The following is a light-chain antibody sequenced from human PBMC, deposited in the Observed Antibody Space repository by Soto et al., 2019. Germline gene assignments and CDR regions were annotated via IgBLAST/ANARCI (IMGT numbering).Light chain of an antibody. V-gene: IGKV1-5*03. CDR1: QSISTW. J-gene: IGKJ4*01. Sequence: DIPMTQSPSTLSASVGDRVTITCRASQSISTWLAWYQQKPGKAPKLLIYKASSLEGGVPSRFGGSGSGTLFNITISSLHPDDVATYYCQQYNTYPLTFGGGTTVDIK. CDR3: QQYNTYPLT. CDR2: KAS.